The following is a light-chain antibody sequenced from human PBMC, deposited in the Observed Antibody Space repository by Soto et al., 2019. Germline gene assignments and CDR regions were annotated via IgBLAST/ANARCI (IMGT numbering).Light chain of an antibody. V-gene: IGKV3-15*01. J-gene: IGKJ5*01. CDR1: QNVNTN. Sequence: EIVMTQSPATLSVSPGERATLSCRASQNVNTNLAWYQQRPGQVPKLLIYGASTRATAIPARFSGSGSGTEFTLTISSLQSEDFAVYYCQQYNNWPPITFGQGTRLEIK. CDR2: GAS. CDR3: QQYNNWPPIT.